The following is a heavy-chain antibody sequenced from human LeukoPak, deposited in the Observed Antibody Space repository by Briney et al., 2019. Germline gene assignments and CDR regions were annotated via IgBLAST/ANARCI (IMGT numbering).Heavy chain of an antibody. J-gene: IGHJ4*02. Sequence: PGGSLRLSCAASGFIFSSYAMSWVRQAPGKGLEWVSTISGSGGSTYYADSVKGRFTISRDNSKNPVYLQMNSLRAEDTAVYYCAKDRPCINDVCHGDFDYWGQGTLVTVSS. V-gene: IGHV3-23*01. CDR3: AKDRPCINDVCHGDFDY. CDR2: ISGSGGST. CDR1: GFIFSSYA. D-gene: IGHD2-8*01.